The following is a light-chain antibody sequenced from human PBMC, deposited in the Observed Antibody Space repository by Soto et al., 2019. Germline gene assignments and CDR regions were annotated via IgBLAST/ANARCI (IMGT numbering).Light chain of an antibody. CDR2: GAS. J-gene: IGKJ3*01. Sequence: EIVMTQSPATLPVSPGERATLSCRASQSVRSNLAWYQQKPGQAPRLLIYGASTRATGIPARFSGSGSGTEFTLTITSLQSEDFAVYFCQQYNNWPFTFGPGTKVDIK. CDR1: QSVRSN. V-gene: IGKV3-15*01. CDR3: QQYNNWPFT.